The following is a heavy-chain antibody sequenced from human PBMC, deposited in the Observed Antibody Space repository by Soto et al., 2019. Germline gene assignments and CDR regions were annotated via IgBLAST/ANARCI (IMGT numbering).Heavy chain of an antibody. D-gene: IGHD5-18*01. CDR2: VYSSGST. CDR1: GDSVSSHSYY. V-gene: IGHV4-61*01. J-gene: IGHJ4*02. Sequence: SETLSLTCTVSGDSVSSHSYYWTWIRQPPGKGLEWLGYVYSSGSTNYNPSLKSRVTISLDTSSNQFSLELTSVTAADTAVYYCARDVRGYSRAFDYWGQGTLVTVSS. CDR3: ARDVRGYSRAFDY.